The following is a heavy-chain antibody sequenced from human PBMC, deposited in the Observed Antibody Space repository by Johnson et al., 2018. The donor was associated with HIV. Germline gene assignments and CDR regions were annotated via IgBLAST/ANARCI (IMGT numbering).Heavy chain of an antibody. J-gene: IGHJ3*02. CDR3: ARDQGGNHNAFDI. D-gene: IGHD1-14*01. Sequence: QVQLVESGGGVVQPGGSLRLSCAASGFTFSSYGMHWVRQAPGKGLEWVAFIRYDGSNKYSVDSVKGRFTISRDNSKNTLYLQMGSLRAEDTAVYYCARDQGGNHNAFDIWGQGTMVTVSS. V-gene: IGHV3-30*02. CDR1: GFTFSSYG. CDR2: IRYDGSNK.